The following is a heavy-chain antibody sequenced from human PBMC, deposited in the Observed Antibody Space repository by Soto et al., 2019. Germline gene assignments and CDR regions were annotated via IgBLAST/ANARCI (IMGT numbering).Heavy chain of an antibody. CDR2: TRYDGNEE. V-gene: IGHV3-7*03. Sequence: GSLRLSCAASGFTLSNYWMSWVRQAPGKGLAWVANTRYDGNEENYVDFVKGRFTISRDNAKNSLYLQMNSLRGDDTAVYYCARDNNDLWSGHYGMGVWGQGTTVTVSS. J-gene: IGHJ6*02. CDR1: GFTLSNYW. CDR3: ARDNNDLWSGHYGMGV. D-gene: IGHD3-3*01.